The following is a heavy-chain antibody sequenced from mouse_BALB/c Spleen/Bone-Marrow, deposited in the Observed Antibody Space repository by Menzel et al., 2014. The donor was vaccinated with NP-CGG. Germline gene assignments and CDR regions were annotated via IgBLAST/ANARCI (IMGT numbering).Heavy chain of an antibody. CDR2: IHYSGST. J-gene: IGHJ4*01. CDR3: ASPCGNYHYYSAIDY. D-gene: IGHD2-1*01. Sequence: EVKLMESGPDLVKPSLSLSLTCTVTGYSITSDYSWHWIRQFPGNKLEWMGDIHYSGSTNYNPSLKSRISITRDTTKNQFFLQLNSLTTEDTATYHCASPCGNYHYYSAIDYWGQGTSVTVSS. CDR1: GYSITSDYS. V-gene: IGHV3-1*02.